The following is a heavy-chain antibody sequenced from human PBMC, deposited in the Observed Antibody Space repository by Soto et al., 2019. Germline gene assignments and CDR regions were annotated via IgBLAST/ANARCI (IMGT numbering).Heavy chain of an antibody. V-gene: IGHV4-31*03. J-gene: IGHJ5*02. CDR2: IYYSWST. CDR3: ARASYDIWGESQGPNWFEP. CDR1: VGSVSSGGYF. D-gene: IGHD3-3*01. Sequence: SETLSLTCTVAVGSVSSGGYFLSWIRQHPGKGLEWIGYIYYSWSTYYNSSLKSRVTISVDTSKNQFSLKLSSVTAADTAVYYCARASYDIWGESQGPNWFEPWGQGTMVTVSS.